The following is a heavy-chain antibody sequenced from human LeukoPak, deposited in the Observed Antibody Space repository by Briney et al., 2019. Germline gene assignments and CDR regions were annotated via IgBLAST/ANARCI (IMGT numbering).Heavy chain of an antibody. Sequence: ASVKVSCKASGYTFTGYYMHWVRQAPGQGPEWMGWINPNSGGTNYAQKFQGRVTMTRDTSISTAYMELSRLRSDDTAVYYCARDRQQLWLSGWFDPWGQGTLVTVSS. CDR3: ARDRQQLWLSGWFDP. CDR1: GYTFTGYY. D-gene: IGHD5-18*01. J-gene: IGHJ5*02. CDR2: INPNSGGT. V-gene: IGHV1-2*02.